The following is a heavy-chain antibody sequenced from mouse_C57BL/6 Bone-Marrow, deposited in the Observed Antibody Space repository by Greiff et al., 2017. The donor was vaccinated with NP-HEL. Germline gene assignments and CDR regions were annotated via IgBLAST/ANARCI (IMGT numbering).Heavy chain of an antibody. J-gene: IGHJ2*01. CDR1: GYTFTSYG. CDR2: IYPRSGNT. D-gene: IGHD1-1*01. Sequence: VQRVESGAELARPGASVKLSCKASGYTFTSYGISWVKQRTGQGLEWIGEIYPRSGNTYYNEKFKGKATLTADKSSSTAYMELRSLTSEDSAVYFCARSLITTDYWGQGTTLTVSS. V-gene: IGHV1-81*01. CDR3: ARSLITTDY.